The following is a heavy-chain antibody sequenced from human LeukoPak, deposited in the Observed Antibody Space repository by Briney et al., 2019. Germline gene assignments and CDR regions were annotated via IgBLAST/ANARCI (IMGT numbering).Heavy chain of an antibody. V-gene: IGHV1-18*01. Sequence: GASVKVSCKASGYTFTSYGISWVRQAPGQGLEWMGWISAYNGNTNYAQKLQGRVTMTTDTSTSTAYMELRSLRSDDTAVYYCARARSGPYGSGSLDAFDIWGQGTMVTVSS. CDR1: GYTFTSYG. CDR2: ISAYNGNT. D-gene: IGHD3-10*01. CDR3: ARARSGPYGSGSLDAFDI. J-gene: IGHJ3*02.